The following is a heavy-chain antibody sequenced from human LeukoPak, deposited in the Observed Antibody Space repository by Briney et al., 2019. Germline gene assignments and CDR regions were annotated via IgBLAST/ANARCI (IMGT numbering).Heavy chain of an antibody. Sequence: SETLSLTCTVSGGSISSYYWSWIRQPPGKGLEWIGYIYYSGSTNYNPSLKSRVTISVDTSKNQFSLKLSSVTAADTAVYYCARIVYSNYFYGMDVWGQGTTVTVSS. J-gene: IGHJ6*02. V-gene: IGHV4-59*01. CDR1: GGSISSYY. CDR3: ARIVYSNYFYGMDV. D-gene: IGHD4-11*01. CDR2: IYYSGST.